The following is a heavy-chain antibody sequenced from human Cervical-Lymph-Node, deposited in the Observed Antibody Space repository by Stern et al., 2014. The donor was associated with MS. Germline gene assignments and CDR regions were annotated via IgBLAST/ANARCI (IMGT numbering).Heavy chain of an antibody. CDR1: GGSIRTFS. CDR2: VYSNGST. J-gene: IGHJ4*02. Sequence: QLQLQESGPGLVKPSETLSLTCIVSGGSIRTFSWSWIRQPPGRGLEWIGWVYSNGSTTYNPSLKSRVIMSVDTSKSQLSLRLHSVTAADTAVYYCARHSVGVKDFDSWGQGTLVTVSS. CDR3: ARHSVGVKDFDS. V-gene: IGHV4-59*01. D-gene: IGHD3-10*01.